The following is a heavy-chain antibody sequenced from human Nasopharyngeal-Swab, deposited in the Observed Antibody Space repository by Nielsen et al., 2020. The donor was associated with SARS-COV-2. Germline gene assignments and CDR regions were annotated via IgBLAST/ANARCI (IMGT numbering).Heavy chain of an antibody. V-gene: IGHV1-2*02. CDR3: ASGGGYCSSTSCSNWFDP. Sequence: WARQAPGQGFEWLVGSYSGNSNTGYAQKFQGRVTMTRDTSISTAYMELSRLRSDDTAVYYCASGGGYCSSTSCSNWFDPWGQGTLVTVSS. D-gene: IGHD2-2*03. J-gene: IGHJ5*02. CDR2: SYSGNSNT.